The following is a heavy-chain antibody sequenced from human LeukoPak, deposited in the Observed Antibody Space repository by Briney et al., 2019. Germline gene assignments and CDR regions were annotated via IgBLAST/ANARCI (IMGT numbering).Heavy chain of an antibody. J-gene: IGHJ5*02. Sequence: SGTLSLTCAVSGASISNNKYFWAWIRQPPGKGLEWIGTVYYIGTTFYNPSLKSRLTLSVDTSKNQFSLKLGSVTAADTSVYYCARLSDRDPQHWFDPWGQGILVTVSS. CDR2: VYYIGTT. V-gene: IGHV4-39*01. CDR3: ARLSDRDPQHWFDP. D-gene: IGHD3-10*01. CDR1: GASISNNKYF.